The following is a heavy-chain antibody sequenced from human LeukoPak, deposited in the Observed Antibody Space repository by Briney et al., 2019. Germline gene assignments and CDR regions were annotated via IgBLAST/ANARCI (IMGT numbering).Heavy chain of an antibody. D-gene: IGHD6-6*01. CDR3: ARGGVSNRYYYYTMDV. Sequence: GGSLGLSCAASGFILSDYNMNWVRQAPGKGLEWVSFVRSISSTINYADSVKGRFTISRDNAKNSLYLQMNSLRAEDTAVYYCARGGVSNRYYYYTMDVWGKGTTVTVSS. CDR2: VRSISSTI. CDR1: GFILSDYN. V-gene: IGHV3-48*01. J-gene: IGHJ6*03.